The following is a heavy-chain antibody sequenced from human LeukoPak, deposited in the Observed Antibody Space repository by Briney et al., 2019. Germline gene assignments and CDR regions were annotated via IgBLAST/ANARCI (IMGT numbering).Heavy chain of an antibody. D-gene: IGHD2-2*02. CDR2: IWYDGSNK. CDR3: ARDLAPNDCSSTSCYILWFYYGMDV. V-gene: IGHV3-33*08. J-gene: IGHJ6*02. CDR1: GFTFSDYY. Sequence: GGSLRLSCAASGFTFSDYYMSWIRQAPGRGLEWVAAIWYDGSNKYYADSVKGRFTISRDNSKNTLYLQMNSLRAEDTAVYYCARDLAPNDCSSTSCYILWFYYGMDVWGQGTTVTVSS.